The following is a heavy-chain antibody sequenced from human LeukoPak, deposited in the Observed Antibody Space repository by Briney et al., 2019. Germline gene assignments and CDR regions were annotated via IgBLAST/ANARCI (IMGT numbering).Heavy chain of an antibody. D-gene: IGHD6-6*01. Sequence: PSETLSLTCTVSGGSISSSSYYWGWIRQPPGKGLEWIGSIYYSGSTYYNPSLKSRVTISVDTSKNQFSLKLSSVTAADTAVYYCARDRRLAARPALWFDPWGQGTLVTVSS. CDR3: ARDRRLAARPALWFDP. J-gene: IGHJ5*02. CDR1: GGSISSSSYY. V-gene: IGHV4-39*07. CDR2: IYYSGST.